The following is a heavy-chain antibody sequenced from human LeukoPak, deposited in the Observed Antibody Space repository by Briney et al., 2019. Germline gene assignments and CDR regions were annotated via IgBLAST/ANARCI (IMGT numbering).Heavy chain of an antibody. V-gene: IGHV3-30*18. CDR1: GFTFSSYG. CDR3: AKGGSAYDSSGYFSRGFDL. D-gene: IGHD3-22*01. Sequence: GRSLRLSCAASGFTFSSYGMHWVRQAPGKGLEWVAVISYDGSNKYYADSVKGRFTISRDNSKNTLYPQMNSLRAEDTAVYYCAKGGSAYDSSGYFSRGFDLWGRGTLVTVSS. CDR2: ISYDGSNK. J-gene: IGHJ2*01.